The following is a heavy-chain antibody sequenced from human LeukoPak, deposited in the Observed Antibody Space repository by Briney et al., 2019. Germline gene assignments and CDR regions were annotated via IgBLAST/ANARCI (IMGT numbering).Heavy chain of an antibody. D-gene: IGHD1-14*01. V-gene: IGHV3-23*01. Sequence: GGSLRLSCAASGFTFSSYAMTWVRQAPGKGLEWVSAISGSGASTYYADSVKGRFTISRDNSKNTLFLQMNSLRAEDTALYYCVRRGTNLYFDFWGRGTLVTVSS. CDR2: ISGSGAST. J-gene: IGHJ2*01. CDR3: VRRGTNLYFDF. CDR1: GFTFSSYA.